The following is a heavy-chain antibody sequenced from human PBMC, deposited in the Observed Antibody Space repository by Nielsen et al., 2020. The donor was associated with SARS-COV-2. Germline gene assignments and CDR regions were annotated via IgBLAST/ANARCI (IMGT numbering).Heavy chain of an antibody. CDR2: INPNSGGT. D-gene: IGHD1-1*01. V-gene: IGHV1-2*04. J-gene: IGHJ4*02. CDR1: GYTFTGYY. CDR3: ARDSWNPPRRYFDY. Sequence: ASVKVSCKASGYTFTGYYMHWVRQAPGQGLEWMGWINPNSGGTNYAQKFQGWVTMTRDTSISTAYMELSRLRSDDTAVYYCARDSWNPPRRYFDYWGQGTLVTVLL.